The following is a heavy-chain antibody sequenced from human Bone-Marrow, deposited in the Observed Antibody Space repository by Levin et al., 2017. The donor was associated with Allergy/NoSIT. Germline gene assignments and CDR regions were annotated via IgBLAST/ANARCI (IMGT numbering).Heavy chain of an antibody. Sequence: SGPTLVKPTQTLTLTCTFSGISLGTSGVGVAWIRQPPGKALEWLAVIYWNDDNFYNPSLKSRLTITKDTSKNQVFLTMTNMNPVDTATFYCAHAEYHLGYAMDVWGQGTTVTVSS. D-gene: IGHD2/OR15-2a*01. J-gene: IGHJ6*02. CDR1: GISLGTSGVG. CDR2: IYWNDDN. CDR3: AHAEYHLGYAMDV. V-gene: IGHV2-5*01.